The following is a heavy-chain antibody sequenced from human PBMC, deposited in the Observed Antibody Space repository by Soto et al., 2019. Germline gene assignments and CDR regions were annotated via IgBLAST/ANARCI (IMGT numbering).Heavy chain of an antibody. D-gene: IGHD6-19*01. CDR2: INHSGST. CDR1: GGSFSGYY. CDR3: ARAGEQWLVHWFDP. V-gene: IGHV4-34*01. J-gene: IGHJ5*02. Sequence: QVQLQQWGAGLLKPSETLSLTCAVYGGSFSGYYWSWIRQPPGKGLEWIGEINHSGSTNYNPSLKSRLTISVDTSKNQFSLKLSSLTAADTAVYYCARAGEQWLVHWFDPWGQGTLVTVSS.